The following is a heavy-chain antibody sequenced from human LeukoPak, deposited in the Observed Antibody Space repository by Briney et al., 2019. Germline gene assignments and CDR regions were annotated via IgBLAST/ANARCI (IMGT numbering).Heavy chain of an antibody. Sequence: GGSLRLSCAASGFTFSDYWMSWVRQAPGKGLEWVATIDQDGRDKFSVDSVKGRFTISRDNARNSMYLQMKSLRVEDTAVYYCAKTSLGWLDSWGQGALVTVSS. CDR2: IDQDGRDK. J-gene: IGHJ5*01. CDR1: GFTFSDYW. V-gene: IGHV3-7*01. D-gene: IGHD7-27*01. CDR3: AKTSLGWLDS.